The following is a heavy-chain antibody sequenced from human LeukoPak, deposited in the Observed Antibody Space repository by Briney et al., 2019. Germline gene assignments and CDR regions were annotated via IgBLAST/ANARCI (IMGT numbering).Heavy chain of an antibody. Sequence: SGTLSLTCAVYGGSFSGYYWSWIRQPPGKGLEWIGEINHSGSTNYNPSLKSRVTISVDTSKNQFSLKLSSVTAADTAVYYCASLLKPRGKHNDYWGQGTLVTVSS. D-gene: IGHD1-26*01. J-gene: IGHJ4*02. CDR2: INHSGST. V-gene: IGHV4-34*01. CDR1: GGSFSGYY. CDR3: ASLLKPRGKHNDY.